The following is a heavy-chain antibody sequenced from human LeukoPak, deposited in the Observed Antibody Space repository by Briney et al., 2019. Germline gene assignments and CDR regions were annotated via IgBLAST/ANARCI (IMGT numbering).Heavy chain of an antibody. CDR2: ISPSGGST. V-gene: IGHV1-46*01. Sequence: ASVKVSCKAFGYTFTSNYMHWVRQAPGQGPEWMGVISPSGGSTTYAQKFQGRVTLTRDMSTSTDYLELSSLRSEDPAVYYCARDNSVRDEAWWFNPWGQGTLAPVSS. J-gene: IGHJ5*02. CDR1: GYTFTSNY. D-gene: IGHD5-24*01. CDR3: ARDNSVRDEAWWFNP.